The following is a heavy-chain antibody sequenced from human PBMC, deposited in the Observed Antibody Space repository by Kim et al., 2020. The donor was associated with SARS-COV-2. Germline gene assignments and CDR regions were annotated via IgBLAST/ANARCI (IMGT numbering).Heavy chain of an antibody. D-gene: IGHD2-21*02. CDR2: ISWNSGSI. CDR3: AKDPYCGGDCYSFWFDP. Sequence: GGSLRLSCAASGFTFDDYAMHWVRQAPGKGLEWVSGISWNSGSIGYADSVKGRFTISRDNAKNSLYLQMNSLRAEDTALYYCAKDPYCGGDCYSFWFDPWGQGTLVTVSS. J-gene: IGHJ5*02. CDR1: GFTFDDYA. V-gene: IGHV3-9*01.